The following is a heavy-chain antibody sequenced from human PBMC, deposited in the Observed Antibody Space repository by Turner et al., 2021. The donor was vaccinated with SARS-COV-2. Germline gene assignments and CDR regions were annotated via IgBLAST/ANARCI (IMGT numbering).Heavy chain of an antibody. D-gene: IGHD3-10*01. CDR2: IKRSGST. J-gene: IGHJ4*02. CDR1: GGSFSTYY. V-gene: IGHV4-34*01. CDR3: ARGQSRGFYGSGSRRFDY. Sequence: QVQLQQWGAGLVKPSETLSLTCGVSGGSFSTYYWSWIRQSPGKGLEWIAEIKRSGSTNYSPSLKSRVTISVDTPERQISLNLTSVTAADTAIYFCARGQSRGFYGSGSRRFDYWGQGTQVTVSS.